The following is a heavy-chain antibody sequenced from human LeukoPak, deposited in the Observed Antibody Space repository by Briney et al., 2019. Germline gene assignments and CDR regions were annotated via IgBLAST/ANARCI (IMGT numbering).Heavy chain of an antibody. V-gene: IGHV3-23*01. CDR3: AKEVEWIQLWLNWFDP. Sequence: GGSLRLSCAASGFTFSSYAMSWVRQAPGKGLEWVSAISGSGGSTYYADSVKGRFTISRDNSKNTLYLQMNRLRAEDTAVYYCAKEVEWIQLWLNWFDPWGQGTLVTVSS. CDR1: GFTFSSYA. D-gene: IGHD5-18*01. CDR2: ISGSGGST. J-gene: IGHJ5*02.